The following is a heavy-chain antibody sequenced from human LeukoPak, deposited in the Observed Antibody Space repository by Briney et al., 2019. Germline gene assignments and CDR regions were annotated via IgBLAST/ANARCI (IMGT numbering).Heavy chain of an antibody. V-gene: IGHV1-24*01. CDR2: FDPEDGET. D-gene: IGHD5-18*01. J-gene: IGHJ6*02. CDR1: GYTLTELS. Sequence: ASVKVSCKVSGYTLTELSMHWVRQAPGKGLEWMGGFDPEDGETIYAQKFQGRVTMTEDTPTDTAYMDLSSLRSEDTAVYYCATVSVRYSYGYRYYYGMDVWGQGTTVTVSS. CDR3: ATVSVRYSYGYRYYYGMDV.